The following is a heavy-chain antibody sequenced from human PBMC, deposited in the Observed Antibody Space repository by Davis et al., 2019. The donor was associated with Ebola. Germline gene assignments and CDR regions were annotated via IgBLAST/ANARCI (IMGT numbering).Heavy chain of an antibody. CDR1: GFTFSSYD. J-gene: IGHJ4*02. CDR2: IGTAGDT. CDR3: AKASVRWYYFDY. Sequence: GESLKISCAASGFTFSSYDMHWVRQATGKGLEWVSAIGTAGDTYYPGSVKGRFTISRENAKNSLYLQMNSLRAEDTAVYYCAKASVRWYYFDYWGQGTLVTVSS. V-gene: IGHV3-13*01. D-gene: IGHD5-24*01.